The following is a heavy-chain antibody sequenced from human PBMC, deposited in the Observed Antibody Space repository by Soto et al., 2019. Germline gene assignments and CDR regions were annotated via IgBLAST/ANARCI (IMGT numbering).Heavy chain of an antibody. D-gene: IGHD3-10*01. V-gene: IGHV1-69*02. CDR2: IVPMVGMA. J-gene: IGHJ4*02. CDR3: ATNYGSGSTHYDY. CDR1: GDTFSFYT. Sequence: QVQLVQSGAEVKKPGSSVRLSCTAYGDTFSFYTISWVRQAPGRGPEWMGRIVPMVGMADYPQKFQGRVTISADKSTSSAYMVLSSLRSDDTAVYFCATNYGSGSTHYDYWGQGTLVTVSS.